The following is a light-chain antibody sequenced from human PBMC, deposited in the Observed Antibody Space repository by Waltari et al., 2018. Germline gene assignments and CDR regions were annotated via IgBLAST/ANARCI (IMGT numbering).Light chain of an antibody. J-gene: IGKJ3*01. Sequence: DIVLTQSPATLPLSPGEGATLSCRASQSVRSYLPWSQQRPGQAPRLLIYDASNSATGTPARFSGSGSGTDFTLTISSLEPEDFAVYYCQQRSDWPLTFGPGTKVDIK. V-gene: IGKV3-11*01. CDR2: DAS. CDR1: QSVRSY. CDR3: QQRSDWPLT.